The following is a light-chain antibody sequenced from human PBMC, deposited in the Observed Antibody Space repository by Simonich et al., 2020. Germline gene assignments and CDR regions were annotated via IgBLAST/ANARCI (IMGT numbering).Light chain of an antibody. CDR1: SGDVGGYNY. J-gene: IGLJ3*02. CDR3: SSYTSSSTWV. V-gene: IGLV2-14*01. Sequence: QSALTQPDSVSGSPGQSITISCTGTSGDVGGYNYVSWYQQHPGKAPKLMIYDVSKRPSGVSNPFSGSKSGNTASLTISGLQAEDEADYYCSSYTSSSTWVFGGGTKLTVL. CDR2: DVS.